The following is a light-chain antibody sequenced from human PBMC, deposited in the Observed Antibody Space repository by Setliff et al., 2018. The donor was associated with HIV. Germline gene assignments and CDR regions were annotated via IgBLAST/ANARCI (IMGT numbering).Light chain of an antibody. CDR1: GSDVGGYNY. CDR3: SSYAISNTLP. J-gene: IGLJ1*01. Sequence: VLAQPASVSGSPGQSITISCTGTGSDVGGYNYVSWYQQHPGKAPKLIIYEVRNRPSGISNRFSGSKSGNTASLTISGLQAEDEADYYCSSYAISNTLPFGTGTKVTVL. CDR2: EVR. V-gene: IGLV2-14*01.